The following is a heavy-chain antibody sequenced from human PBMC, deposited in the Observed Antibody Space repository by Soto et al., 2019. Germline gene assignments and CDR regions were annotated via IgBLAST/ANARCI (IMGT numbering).Heavy chain of an antibody. D-gene: IGHD6-13*01. Sequence: GGSLRLSCAASGFTFSSYAMHWVRQAPGKGLEYVSAISSNGGSTYYANSVKGRFTISRDNSKNTLYLQMGSLRAEDMAVYYCARGKQQLSSNPDAFDIWGQGTMVTVSS. CDR2: ISSNGGST. J-gene: IGHJ3*02. V-gene: IGHV3-64*01. CDR3: ARGKQQLSSNPDAFDI. CDR1: GFTFSSYA.